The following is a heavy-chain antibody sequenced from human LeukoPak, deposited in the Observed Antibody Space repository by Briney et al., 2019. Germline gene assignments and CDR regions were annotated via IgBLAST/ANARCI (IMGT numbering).Heavy chain of an antibody. D-gene: IGHD2-21*01. V-gene: IGHV4-61*05. CDR2: IHHSGST. CDR1: GGSIRSSYYY. J-gene: IGHJ5*02. CDR3: ARAPPCSSDRWCDDP. Sequence: PSETLSLTCTVSGGSIRSSYYYWGWIRQPPGKGLEWIGEIHHSGSTNHNPSLRSRVTISVDKSNNQFSLKLSSVTAADTAVYYCARAPPCSSDRWCDDPWGQGTLVTVSS.